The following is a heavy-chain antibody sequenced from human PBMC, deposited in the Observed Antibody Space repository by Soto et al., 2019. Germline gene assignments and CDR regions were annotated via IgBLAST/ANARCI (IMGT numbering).Heavy chain of an antibody. CDR1: GGSIRGHYW. V-gene: IGHV4-4*02. J-gene: IGHJ6*02. Sequence: QVQLQESGPGLVKPSGTLSLTCAVSGGSIRGHYWWSWVRQTPGKGLEWIGSTYPGGANYYNPSLKSRVTISTDESKNQLSLKLNFVTAADTAVYYCAHQTISYTLDVWGQGTTVTVSS. D-gene: IGHD1-1*01. CDR3: AHQTISYTLDV. CDR2: TYPGGAN.